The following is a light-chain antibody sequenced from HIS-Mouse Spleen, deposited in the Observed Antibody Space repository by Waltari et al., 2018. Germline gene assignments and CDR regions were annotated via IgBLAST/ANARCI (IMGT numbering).Light chain of an antibody. J-gene: IGLJ2*01. CDR1: NIGSKS. Sequence: SYVLTQPPSVSVAPGKTARITCGGNNIGSKSVHWYQQKPGQAPVLVVYDDSDRPSGSPERFSGSNSGNMATLTISRVEAGDEADYYCQVWDSSSDHVVFGGGTKLTVL. V-gene: IGLV3-21*03. CDR2: DDS. CDR3: QVWDSSSDHVV.